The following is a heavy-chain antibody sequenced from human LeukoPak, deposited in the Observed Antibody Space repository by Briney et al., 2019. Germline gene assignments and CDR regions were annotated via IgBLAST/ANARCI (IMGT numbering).Heavy chain of an antibody. J-gene: IGHJ4*02. Sequence: ASVKVSCKASGYTFTGYYMHWVRQAPGQGLEWMGWINPNSGGTNYAQKFQGRVTMTRDTSISTAYMELSRLRSDDTAVYYCARAPYYYDSSGYYYVGGSLDYWGQGTLVTVSS. CDR3: ARAPYYYDSSGYYYVGGSLDY. D-gene: IGHD3-22*01. CDR2: INPNSGGT. CDR1: GYTFTGYY. V-gene: IGHV1-2*02.